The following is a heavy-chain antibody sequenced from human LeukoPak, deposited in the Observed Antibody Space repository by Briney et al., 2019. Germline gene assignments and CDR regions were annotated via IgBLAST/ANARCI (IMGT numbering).Heavy chain of an antibody. V-gene: IGHV3-11*06. D-gene: IGHD6-19*01. J-gene: IGHJ4*02. Sequence: GRLTISRENAKNSLSLQMNSLRGEDTAVYYCARVSDDSGWNFDYWGQGTLVTVSS. CDR3: ARVSDDSGWNFDY.